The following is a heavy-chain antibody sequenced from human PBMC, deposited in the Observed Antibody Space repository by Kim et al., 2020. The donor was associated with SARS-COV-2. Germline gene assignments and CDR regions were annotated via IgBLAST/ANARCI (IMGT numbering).Heavy chain of an antibody. V-gene: IGHV1-2*02. CDR2: INPNSGGT. Sequence: ASVKVSCKASGYTFTGYYMHWVRQAPGQGLEWMGWINPNSGGTNYAQKFQGRVTMTRDTSISTAYMELSRLRSDDTAVYYCARDLGDSSTYYYVFDYWGQGTLVTVSS. D-gene: IGHD3-22*01. CDR3: ARDLGDSSTYYYVFDY. CDR1: GYTFTGYY. J-gene: IGHJ4*02.